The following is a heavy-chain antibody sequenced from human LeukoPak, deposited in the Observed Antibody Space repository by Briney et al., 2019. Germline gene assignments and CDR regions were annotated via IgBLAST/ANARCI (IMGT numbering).Heavy chain of an antibody. CDR3: ARGSLGDCGGGRCYVEYFQH. CDR1: GGSISSFY. CDR2: IYYSGST. J-gene: IGHJ1*01. D-gene: IGHD2-15*01. Sequence: SETLSLTCTVSGGSISSFYWSWIRQPPGEGLEWIGYIYYSGSTNYNPSLKSRVTISVDTSKNQFSLELSSVTAADTAVYYCARGSLGDCGGGRCYVEYFQHWGQGTLVTVSS. V-gene: IGHV4-59*01.